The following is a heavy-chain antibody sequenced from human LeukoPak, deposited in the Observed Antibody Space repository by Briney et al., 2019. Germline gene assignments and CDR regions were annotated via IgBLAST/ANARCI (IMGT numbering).Heavy chain of an antibody. V-gene: IGHV1-69*01. CDR2: IIPIFGTA. CDR3: AREAPFFWSGYYTPDSYYYYGMDV. CDR1: GGTFSSYA. Sequence: GSSVKVSCKASGGTFSSYAISWVRQAPGQGLEWVGGIIPIFGTANYAQKFQGRVTITADESTSTAYMELSSLRSEDTAVYYCAREAPFFWSGYYTPDSYYYYGMDVWGQGTTVTVSS. J-gene: IGHJ6*02. D-gene: IGHD3-3*01.